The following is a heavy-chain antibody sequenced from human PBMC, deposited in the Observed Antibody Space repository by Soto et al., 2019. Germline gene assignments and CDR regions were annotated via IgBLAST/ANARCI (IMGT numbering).Heavy chain of an antibody. D-gene: IGHD2-2*01. V-gene: IGHV4-34*01. CDR2: INHSGST. CDR1: GGSFSGYY. CDR3: ASSRGYCSSTSCRKGYNWFDP. J-gene: IGHJ5*02. Sequence: SETLSLTCAVYGGSFSGYYWSWIRQPPGKGLEWIGEINHSGSTNYNPSLKSRVTISVDTSKNQFSLKLSSVTAADAAVYYCASSRGYCSSTSCRKGYNWFDPWGQGTLVTVSS.